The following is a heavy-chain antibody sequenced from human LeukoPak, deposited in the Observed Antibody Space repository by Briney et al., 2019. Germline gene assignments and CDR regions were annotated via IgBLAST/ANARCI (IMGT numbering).Heavy chain of an antibody. D-gene: IGHD3-3*01. V-gene: IGHV3-23*01. CDR3: AKSSSGYYTFDY. Sequence: GGSLRLSCAASGFTFSNYAMSWVRQPPGKGLEWVSSISDRGHLTYYADSVKGRFTISRDNSKNTLYLQMNSLRAEDTAEHYCAKSSSGYYTFDYWGQGTLVTVSS. CDR1: GFTFSNYA. J-gene: IGHJ4*02. CDR2: ISDRGHLT.